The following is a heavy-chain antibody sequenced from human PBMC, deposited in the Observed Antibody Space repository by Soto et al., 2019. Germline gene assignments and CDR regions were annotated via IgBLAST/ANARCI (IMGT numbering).Heavy chain of an antibody. CDR1: GGSISSGDYY. J-gene: IGHJ4*02. D-gene: IGHD3-3*01. V-gene: IGHV4-30-4*02. Sequence: SETLSLTCTVSGGSISSGDYYWSWIRQHPGKGLEWLGYIYYSGSTYYNPSLESRLSISVDTSKNQISLTLNSVTAADTAVYYCARAGETYYDFWSGFSPIDYWGPGTLVTVSS. CDR3: ARAGETYYDFWSGFSPIDY. CDR2: IYYSGST.